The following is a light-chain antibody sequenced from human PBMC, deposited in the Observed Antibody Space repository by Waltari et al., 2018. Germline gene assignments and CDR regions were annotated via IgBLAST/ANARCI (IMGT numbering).Light chain of an antibody. CDR2: DNN. CDR1: SSNIGHNY. J-gene: IGLJ2*01. V-gene: IGLV1-51*01. Sequence: HSVLTQPPSVSAAPGQDVTIFCSGSSSNIGHNYVSWYQQVPGTAPNLLIFDNNERPSGIPDRFSGSKSGTSATLDITGLQTGDEAHYYCATWDSSLSGGVFGGGTKVTVL. CDR3: ATWDSSLSGGV.